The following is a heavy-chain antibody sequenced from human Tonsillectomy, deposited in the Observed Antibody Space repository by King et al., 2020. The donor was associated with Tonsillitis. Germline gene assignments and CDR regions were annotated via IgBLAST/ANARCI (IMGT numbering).Heavy chain of an antibody. CDR3: AIDRNLDY. CDR1: GFTFNNYG. V-gene: IGHV3-30*02. D-gene: IGHD1-14*01. Sequence: VQLVESGGGVVQPGGSLRLSCAASGFTFNNYGIHWVRQAPGKGLEWVAFIRYDGSNKYYADSVKGRFTISRDNSKNTLYLQMNSLRAEDTAVYYCAIDRNLDYWGXGTLVTVSS. CDR2: IRYDGSNK. J-gene: IGHJ4*02.